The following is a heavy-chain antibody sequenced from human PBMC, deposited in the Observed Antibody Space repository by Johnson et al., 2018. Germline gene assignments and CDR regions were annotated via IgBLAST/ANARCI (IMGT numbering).Heavy chain of an antibody. CDR3: AEDTSGYNYEYFQQ. CDR1: GFTFSTYA. J-gene: IGHJ1*01. D-gene: IGHD3-22*01. CDR2: ISRNGDST. V-gene: IGHV3-64*01. Sequence: VQLVESGGGLVQPGGSLRLSCAASGFTFSTYAMHWVRQAPGKGLEYVSTISRNGDSTYYGNAGKGRFTISRDNSKNTLYLQMGSLRAEDMAVYYCAEDTSGYNYEYFQQWGQGTLVTVSS.